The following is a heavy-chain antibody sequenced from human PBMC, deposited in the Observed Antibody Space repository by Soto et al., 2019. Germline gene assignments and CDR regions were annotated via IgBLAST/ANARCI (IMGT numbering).Heavy chain of an antibody. D-gene: IGHD6-19*01. Sequence: GSLRLSCAASRFTFSYYAMHWIRQAPGKGLEWMAVILSDGSKQYYAESVKGRFTISRDNSKSTLYLQMNSLRVEDTAVYYCVRTIAETATNAFDMWGQGKMLTISS. CDR1: RFTFSYYA. CDR3: VRTIAETATNAFDM. V-gene: IGHV3-30-3*01. J-gene: IGHJ3*02. CDR2: ILSDGSKQ.